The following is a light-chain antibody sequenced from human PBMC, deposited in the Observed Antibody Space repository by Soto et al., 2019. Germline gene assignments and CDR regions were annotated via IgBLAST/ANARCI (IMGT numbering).Light chain of an antibody. J-gene: IGKJ5*01. Sequence: EIVLTQSPGTLSLSPVERATLSCMASQSVSSYLAWYQQKPGQAPRLLIYDASNRATGIPARFSGSGSGTDFTLTISSLEPEDFAVYFCQQYNNWPPITFGQGTRLEIK. CDR1: QSVSSY. CDR3: QQYNNWPPIT. CDR2: DAS. V-gene: IGKV3-11*01.